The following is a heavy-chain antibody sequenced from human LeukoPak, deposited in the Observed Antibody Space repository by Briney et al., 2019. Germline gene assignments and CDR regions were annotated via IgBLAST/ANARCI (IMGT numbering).Heavy chain of an antibody. Sequence: GGSLRLSCAASGFTFSTYWMSWVRQAPGKGLEWVANIKEDGSEKYYGDSVKGRFTISRDNAKNSLYLQMNSLRVEDTAVYYCAGIGLYGDPRDYWGQGTLVTVSS. CDR1: GFTFSTYW. D-gene: IGHD4-17*01. J-gene: IGHJ4*02. CDR3: AGIGLYGDPRDY. CDR2: IKEDGSEK. V-gene: IGHV3-7*01.